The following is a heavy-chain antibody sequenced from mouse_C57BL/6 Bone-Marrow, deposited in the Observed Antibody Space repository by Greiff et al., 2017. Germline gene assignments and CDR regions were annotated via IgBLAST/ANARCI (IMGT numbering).Heavy chain of an antibody. V-gene: IGHV1-82*01. CDR3: AREGWLLLDY. J-gene: IGHJ2*01. Sequence: VHLVESGPELVKPGASVKISCKASGYAFSSSWMNWVKQRPGKGLEWIGRIYPGDGDTNYNVKFKGKATLTADKSSSTAYMQLSSLTSEDSAVYFCAREGWLLLDYWGQGTTLTVSS. D-gene: IGHD2-3*01. CDR2: IYPGDGDT. CDR1: GYAFSSSW.